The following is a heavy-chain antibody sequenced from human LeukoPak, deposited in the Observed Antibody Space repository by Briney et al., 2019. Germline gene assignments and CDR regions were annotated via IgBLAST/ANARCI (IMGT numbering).Heavy chain of an antibody. V-gene: IGHV3-53*04. D-gene: IGHD6-13*01. Sequence: GGSLRLSCAASGFTFSDYYMSWIRQAPGKGLEWVSVIYSGGSTYYADSVKGRFTISRHNSKNTLYLQMNSLRAEDTAVYYCARWVLWTAAGIQAYYFDYWGQGTLVTVSS. J-gene: IGHJ4*02. CDR1: GFTFSDYY. CDR2: IYSGGST. CDR3: ARWVLWTAAGIQAYYFDY.